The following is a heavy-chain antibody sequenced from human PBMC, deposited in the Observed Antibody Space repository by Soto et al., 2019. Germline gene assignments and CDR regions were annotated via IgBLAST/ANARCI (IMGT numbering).Heavy chain of an antibody. Sequence: SETLSLTCTVSGGSISSSSYYWGWIRQPPGKGLEWIGSIYYSGSTYYNPSLKSRVTISVDTSKNQFSLKLSSVTAADTAVYYCARLYYYGSGSYYIFDYWGQGTLVTVSS. D-gene: IGHD3-10*01. CDR1: GGSISSSSYY. J-gene: IGHJ4*02. CDR2: IYYSGST. CDR3: ARLYYYGSGSYYIFDY. V-gene: IGHV4-39*01.